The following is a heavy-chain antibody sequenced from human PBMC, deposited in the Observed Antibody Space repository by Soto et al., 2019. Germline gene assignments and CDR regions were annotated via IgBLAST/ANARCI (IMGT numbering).Heavy chain of an antibody. CDR1: GGSISSYY. J-gene: IGHJ6*02. CDR2: IYTSGST. D-gene: IGHD5-12*01. CDR3: ARDYWLRNYYYYGMDV. Sequence: SETLSLTCTVSGGSISSYYWSWIRQPAGKGLEWIGRIYTSGSTNYNPSLKSRVTMSVDTSKNQFSLKLSSVTAADTAVYYCARDYWLRNYYYYGMDVWGQGTTVTVS. V-gene: IGHV4-4*07.